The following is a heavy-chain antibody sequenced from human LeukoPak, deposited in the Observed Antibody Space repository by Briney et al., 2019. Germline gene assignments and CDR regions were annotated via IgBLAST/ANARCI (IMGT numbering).Heavy chain of an antibody. CDR2: IRPYINKT. J-gene: IGHJ6*03. CDR1: GYTFISYG. D-gene: IGHD1-26*01. CDR3: AREGGVGPTAPPDYYSYQMDV. V-gene: IGHV1-18*01. Sequence: GSVKVSCMASGYTFISYGITWVRQAPGQGLEWMGWIRPYINKTNYAQRLQGRVTLTTETSTSTAYMEVRILRSDDTAVDYCAREGGVGPTAPPDYYSYQMDVWGKGTTVTVSS.